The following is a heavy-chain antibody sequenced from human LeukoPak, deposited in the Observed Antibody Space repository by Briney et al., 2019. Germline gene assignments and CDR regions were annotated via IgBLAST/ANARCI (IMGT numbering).Heavy chain of an antibody. J-gene: IGHJ4*02. V-gene: IGHV4-4*07. CDR3: ARSAPSVTSYYFDS. Sequence: SETLSLTCTVSGDSISRYYWSWIRQPAGKGLEWIGRFYTIGSTNYNPSLKSRVTMSLDTSQNQFSLTLNSVTAADTAVYYCARSAPSVTSYYFDSWGQGTLVTVSS. CDR1: GDSISRYY. CDR2: FYTIGST. D-gene: IGHD4-17*01.